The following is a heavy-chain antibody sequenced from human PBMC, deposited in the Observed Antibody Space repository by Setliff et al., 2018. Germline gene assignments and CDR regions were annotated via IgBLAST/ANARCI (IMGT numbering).Heavy chain of an antibody. CDR3: TRHEDRNKCTSSSCYRENDAFDV. Sequence: GESLKISCKASGYTFTNYWIGWVRQMPGKGLEWMGVIYPGDSDTRYSPSFQVQVTISAAKSINTAYLQWSSLKASDTAIYYCTRHEDRNKCTSSSCYRENDAFDVWGQGAMVTVSS. D-gene: IGHD2-2*01. V-gene: IGHV5-51*01. CDR1: GYTFTNYW. J-gene: IGHJ3*01. CDR2: IYPGDSDT.